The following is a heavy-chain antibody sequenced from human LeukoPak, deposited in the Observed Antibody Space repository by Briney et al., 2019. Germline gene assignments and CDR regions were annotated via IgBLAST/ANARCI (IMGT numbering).Heavy chain of an antibody. V-gene: IGHV4-4*02. Sequence: TSGTLSLTYTVSGDSINSLDLWSWVRQPPGKGLEWIGEMYLSGTTHSNPSVKSRVTISIDKSKNQFFLNLSSVTAADTAVYYCAGLVGRYSSGLYYYYFDYWGQGTLVTVSS. D-gene: IGHD3-22*01. J-gene: IGHJ4*02. CDR3: AGLVGRYSSGLYYYYFDY. CDR2: MYLSGTT. CDR1: GDSINSLDL.